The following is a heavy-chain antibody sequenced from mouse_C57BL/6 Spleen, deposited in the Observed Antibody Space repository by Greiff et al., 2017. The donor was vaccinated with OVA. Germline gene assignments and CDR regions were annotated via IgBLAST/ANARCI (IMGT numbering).Heavy chain of an antibody. CDR1: GYTFTSYW. Sequence: VQLQQPGAELVRPGTSVKLSCKASGYTFTSYWMHWVKQRPGQGLEWIGVIDPSDSSTNYNQKFKGKATLTVDTSSSTAYMQLSSLTSEDSAVYYCARSENDGYYVSYFDYWGQGTTLTVSS. CDR2: IDPSDSST. J-gene: IGHJ2*01. CDR3: ARSENDGYYVSYFDY. D-gene: IGHD2-3*01. V-gene: IGHV1-59*01.